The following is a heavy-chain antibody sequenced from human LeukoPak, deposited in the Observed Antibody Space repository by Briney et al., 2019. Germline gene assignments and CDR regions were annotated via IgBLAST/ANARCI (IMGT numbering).Heavy chain of an antibody. Sequence: ASVKVSCKASGYTFTGYYMHWVRQAPGQGLEWMGWINPNSGGTNYAQKFQGRVTMTRDTSISTAYMELSRLRSDDTAVYYCATSPPPYSGSYYPGFDPWGQGTLVTVSS. CDR2: INPNSGGT. V-gene: IGHV1-2*02. D-gene: IGHD1-26*01. CDR1: GYTFTGYY. J-gene: IGHJ5*02. CDR3: ATSPPPYSGSYYPGFDP.